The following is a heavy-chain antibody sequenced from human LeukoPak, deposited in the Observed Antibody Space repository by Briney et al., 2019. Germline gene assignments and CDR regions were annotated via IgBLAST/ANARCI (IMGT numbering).Heavy chain of an antibody. V-gene: IGHV4-38-2*01. J-gene: IGHJ5*02. CDR1: DYSISSIYY. CDR3: ARRYYDSSGYQGVWFDP. D-gene: IGHD3-22*01. CDR2: IYHSGST. Sequence: PSETLSLTCAVSDYSISSIYYWGWIRQPPGKGLEWIGRIYHSGSTYYNPSLKSRVTISVDTSKNQFSLKLSSVTAADTAVYYCARRYYDSSGYQGVWFDPWGQGTLVTVSS.